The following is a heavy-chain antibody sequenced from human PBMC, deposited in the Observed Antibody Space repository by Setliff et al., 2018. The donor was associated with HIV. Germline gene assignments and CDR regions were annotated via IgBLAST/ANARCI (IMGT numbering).Heavy chain of an antibody. CDR2: ISSSSSYI. Sequence: GGSLRLSCAASGFAFSPYSMNWVRQAPGKGLEWVSSISSSSSYIYYADSVKGRFTISRDNAKNSLYLQMNSLRAEDTAVYYCARGPYYYDSSGLFDYWGQGTLVTVSS. CDR3: ARGPYYYDSSGLFDY. J-gene: IGHJ4*02. D-gene: IGHD3-22*01. V-gene: IGHV3-21*01. CDR1: GFAFSPYS.